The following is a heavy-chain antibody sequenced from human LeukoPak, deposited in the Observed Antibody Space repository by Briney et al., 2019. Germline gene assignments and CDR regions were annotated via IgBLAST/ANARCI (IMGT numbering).Heavy chain of an antibody. J-gene: IGHJ4*02. CDR3: ARNGASGAKDY. Sequence: GGSLRLSCAASGLTFSKYTMYWVRQAPGKGLEWVAVISYDGSNKYYADSVKGRFTISRDNSKNTLYLRMNSLRVEDTAVYYCARNGASGAKDYWGQGTLVTVSS. CDR2: ISYDGSNK. CDR1: GLTFSKYT. D-gene: IGHD6-25*01. V-gene: IGHV3-30-3*01.